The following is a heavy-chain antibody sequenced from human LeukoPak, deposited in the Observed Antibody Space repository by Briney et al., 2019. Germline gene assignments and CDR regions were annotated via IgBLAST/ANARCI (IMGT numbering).Heavy chain of an antibody. CDR3: AKSMGVAVSGGDC. D-gene: IGHD6-19*01. Sequence: SGGAAFYADSEKGRFSVSRDNSKNILYLELNSLRAEDTAVYYCAKSMGVAVSGGDCWGQGTLVTVSS. CDR2: SGGAA. V-gene: IGHV3-23*01. J-gene: IGHJ4*02.